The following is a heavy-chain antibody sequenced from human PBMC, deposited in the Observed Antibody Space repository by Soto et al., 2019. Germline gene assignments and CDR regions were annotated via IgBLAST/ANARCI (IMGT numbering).Heavy chain of an antibody. CDR3: ARDGRERQWLDFFDY. CDR1: GFTFSTYA. Sequence: QVQLVHSGAEVKKPGSSVKVSCAASGFTFSTYAIHWVRQAPGKGLEWVAVMSHDGRNKYYAESVKGRFTISRDNSKNTLYLQINSLRAEDTAVYYCARDGRERQWLDFFDYWGQGTLVTVSS. V-gene: IGHV3-30*04. CDR2: MSHDGRNK. J-gene: IGHJ4*02. D-gene: IGHD6-19*01.